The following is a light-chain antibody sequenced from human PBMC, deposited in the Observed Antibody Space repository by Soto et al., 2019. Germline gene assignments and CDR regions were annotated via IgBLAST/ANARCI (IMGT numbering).Light chain of an antibody. CDR1: QTISSNN. CDR3: QQYVSWT. Sequence: EIVLTQSPGTLSVSPGERATLSCRASQTISSNNLAWYQQKPGQAPSLLIYGTSSRATGIPDRFSGSGSGTDFTLTSSRLEPEDSAIYYCQQYVSWTFGQGTKVEIK. V-gene: IGKV3-20*01. J-gene: IGKJ1*01. CDR2: GTS.